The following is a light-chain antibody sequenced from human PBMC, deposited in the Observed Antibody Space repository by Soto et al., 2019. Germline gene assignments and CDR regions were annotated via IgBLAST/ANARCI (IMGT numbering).Light chain of an antibody. CDR3: QQLNSYPRT. CDR1: QSISSY. J-gene: IGKJ1*01. Sequence: DIQMTQSPSSLSASVGDRVTITCRASQSISSYLHWYQQKPGKAPKLLIYAASTLQSGVPSRFSGSGSGSDFTLTISSLQPEDFATYYCQQLNSYPRTFGQGTKVDIK. CDR2: AAS. V-gene: IGKV1-9*01.